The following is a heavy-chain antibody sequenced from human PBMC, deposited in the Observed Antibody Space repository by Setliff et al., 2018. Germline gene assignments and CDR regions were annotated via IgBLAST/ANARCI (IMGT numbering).Heavy chain of an antibody. CDR1: GVSVNSLTW. Sequence: KTSETLSLTCAVSGVSVNSLTWWSWVRQTPGKGLEWIGFIYHDGNPKFNPSVNYNPSLKSRITMSIDKSKNQFSLNLRSVTAADTAVYYCTRGGERYHTANWGQGALVTVS. V-gene: IGHV4-4*02. CDR2: IYHDGNPKFNPSV. J-gene: IGHJ4*02. D-gene: IGHD2-2*01. CDR3: TRGGERYHTAN.